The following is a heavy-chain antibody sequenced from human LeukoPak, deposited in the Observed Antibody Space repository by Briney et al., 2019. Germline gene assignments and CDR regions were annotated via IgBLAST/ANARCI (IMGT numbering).Heavy chain of an antibody. D-gene: IGHD3-22*01. J-gene: IGHJ3*02. Sequence: GGSLRLSCAAAGFSFSGSAMHWVRQASGKGLEWVGRIRSKANSYATAYAASVKGRFTISRDDSKNTAYLQMNSLKTEDTAVYYCTRPNQEDYDSSGYNDAFDIWGQGAMVTVSS. CDR1: GFSFSGSA. V-gene: IGHV3-73*01. CDR3: TRPNQEDYDSSGYNDAFDI. CDR2: IRSKANSYAT.